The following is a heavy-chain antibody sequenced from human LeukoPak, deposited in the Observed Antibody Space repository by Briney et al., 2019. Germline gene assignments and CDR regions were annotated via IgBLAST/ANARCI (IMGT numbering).Heavy chain of an antibody. D-gene: IGHD6-13*01. Sequence: PSETLSLTCAVSGYSISSGYYWGWIRQPPGKGLEWIGSTYHSGSTYYNPSLKSRVTISVDTSKNQFSLKLSSVTAADTAVYYCARRLYIAAAGIPSPFFDYWGQGTLVTVSS. CDR1: GYSISSGYY. CDR2: TYHSGST. V-gene: IGHV4-38-2*01. CDR3: ARRLYIAAAGIPSPFFDY. J-gene: IGHJ4*02.